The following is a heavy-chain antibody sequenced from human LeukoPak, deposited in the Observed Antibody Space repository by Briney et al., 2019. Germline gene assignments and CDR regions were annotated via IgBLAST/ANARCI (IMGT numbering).Heavy chain of an antibody. CDR1: GFTFSSYA. J-gene: IGHJ4*02. Sequence: GGSLRLSCAASGFTFSSYAMHWVRQAPGKGLEWVAVISYDRSNKYYADSVKGRFTISRDNSKNTLYLQMNSLRAEDTAVYYCARDRYYYGSGSEGTDYWGQGTLVTVSS. CDR3: ARDRYYYGSGSEGTDY. V-gene: IGHV3-30*04. CDR2: ISYDRSNK. D-gene: IGHD3-10*01.